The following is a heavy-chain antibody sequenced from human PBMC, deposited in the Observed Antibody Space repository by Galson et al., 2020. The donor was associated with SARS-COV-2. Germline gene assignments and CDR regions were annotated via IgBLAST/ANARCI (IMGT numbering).Heavy chain of an antibody. CDR3: AKSITIFGVETTEYYYGMDV. J-gene: IGHJ6*02. CDR2: INWNGNTT. V-gene: IGHV3-43D*03. D-gene: IGHD3-3*01. Sequence: LINWNGNTTYYADSVTGRFTISRDNSKNSLSLQMNSLRPEDTGLYYCAKSITIFGVETTEYYYGMDVWGQGTTVIVSS.